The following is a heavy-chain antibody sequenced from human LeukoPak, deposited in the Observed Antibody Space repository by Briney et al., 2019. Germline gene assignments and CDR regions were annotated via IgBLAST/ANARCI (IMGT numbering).Heavy chain of an antibody. CDR2: FDPEDGET. V-gene: IGHV1-24*01. J-gene: IGHJ4*02. CDR1: RYTLTELS. CDR3: ATAARGGGYDFGSLY. D-gene: IGHD5-12*01. Sequence: ASVKVSCKVSRYTLTELSMHGVRQAPGKGLEWMGGFDPEDGETIYAQKFQGRVTMTEDTSTDTAYMELSSLRSEDTAVYYCATAARGGGYDFGSLYWGQGTLVTVSS.